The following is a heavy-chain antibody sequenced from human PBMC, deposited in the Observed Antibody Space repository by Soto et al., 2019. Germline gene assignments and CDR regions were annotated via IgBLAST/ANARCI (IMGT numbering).Heavy chain of an antibody. CDR2: INPNSGGT. Sequence: QVQLVQSGAEVKKPGASVKVSCKASGYTFTGYYMHWVRQAPGQGLEWMGWINPNSGGTNYAQKFQGWVTMTRDTSICTAYMELSRLRSDDTAVYYCAREGTDYDILTGYWFDPWGQGTLVTVSS. D-gene: IGHD3-9*01. CDR1: GYTFTGYY. CDR3: AREGTDYDILTGYWFDP. V-gene: IGHV1-2*04. J-gene: IGHJ5*02.